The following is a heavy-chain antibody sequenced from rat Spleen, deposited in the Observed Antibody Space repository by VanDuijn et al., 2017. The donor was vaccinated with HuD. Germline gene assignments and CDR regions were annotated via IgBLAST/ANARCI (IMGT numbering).Heavy chain of an antibody. CDR2: IWGDGST. J-gene: IGHJ4*01. D-gene: IGHD1-10*01. Sequence: QVQLKETGPDLVQLTQTLSITCTVSGFSLGTYNVHWVRQPPGKGLEWMGGIWGDGSTNYNSALKSRLSISRDTSKSQVFLKLDSLQTDDTGTYYCTRETYYNSPYYWFMDAWGQGASVTVSS. CDR3: TRETYYNSPYYWFMDA. V-gene: IGHV2-1*01. CDR1: GFSLGTYN.